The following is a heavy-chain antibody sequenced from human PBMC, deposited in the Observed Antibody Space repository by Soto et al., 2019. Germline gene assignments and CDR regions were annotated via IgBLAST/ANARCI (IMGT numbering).Heavy chain of an antibody. CDR3: ARYEQLVSFYYYDMDV. Sequence: GESLKISCEGSGYSFTSYWIGWVRQMPGKGLEWMGIIYPGDSDTRYSPSFQGRVTISADKSISTAYLQWSSLKASDTAIYYCARYEQLVSFYYYDMDVWGQGTTVTVSS. CDR2: IYPGDSDT. D-gene: IGHD6-6*01. J-gene: IGHJ6*02. CDR1: GYSFTSYW. V-gene: IGHV5-51*01.